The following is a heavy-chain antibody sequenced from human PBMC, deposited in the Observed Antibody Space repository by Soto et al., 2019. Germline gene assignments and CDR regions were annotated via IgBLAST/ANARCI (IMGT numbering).Heavy chain of an antibody. CDR2: ISSSSNYI. CDR1: GFTFSSYS. V-gene: IGHV3-21*05. CDR3: ASFFGSGWNLQYYYYGMDV. Sequence: GGSLRLSCAASGFTFSSYSMNWVRQAPGKGLEWVSFISSSSNYIYYADSVKGRFTISRDNAKNSLYLQMNSLRAEDTAVYYCASFFGSGWNLQYYYYGMDVWGQGTTVTVSS. J-gene: IGHJ6*02. D-gene: IGHD6-19*01.